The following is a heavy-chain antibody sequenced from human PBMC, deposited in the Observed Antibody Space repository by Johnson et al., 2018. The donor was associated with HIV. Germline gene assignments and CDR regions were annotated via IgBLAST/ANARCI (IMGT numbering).Heavy chain of an antibody. CDR1: GFTFSSYA. CDR2: ISGSGGST. V-gene: IGHV3-23*04. CDR3: ARDWELGAFDI. J-gene: IGHJ3*02. Sequence: VQLVESGGGLVQSGGSLRLSCAASGFTFSSYAMSWVRQAPGKGLEWVSGISGSGGSTYYADSARGRFTISRDNSKNTLYLQMNSLRAKDTAVYYCARDWELGAFDIWGQGTMVTVSS. D-gene: IGHD1-7*01.